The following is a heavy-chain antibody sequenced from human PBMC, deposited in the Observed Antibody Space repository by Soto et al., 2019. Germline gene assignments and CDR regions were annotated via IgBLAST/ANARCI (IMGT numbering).Heavy chain of an antibody. CDR2: IWYDGSNK. D-gene: IGHD3-10*01. J-gene: IGHJ4*02. CDR3: AREXVAQVLLWFGELTPFDY. CDR1: GFTFSSYG. Sequence: GGSLRLSCAASGFTFSSYGMHWVRQAPGKGLEWVAVIWYDGSNKYYADSVKGRFTISRDNSKNTLYLQMNSLRAEDTAVYYCAREXVAQVLLWFGELTPFDYWGLGTLVTVSS. V-gene: IGHV3-33*01.